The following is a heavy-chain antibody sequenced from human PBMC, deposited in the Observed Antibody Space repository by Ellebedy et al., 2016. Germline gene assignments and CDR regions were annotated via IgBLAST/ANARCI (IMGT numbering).Heavy chain of an antibody. CDR1: GFTFSSYS. CDR2: TSSSSSTI. CDR3: ARVSYYYDSSGYYMGHGIDY. D-gene: IGHD3-22*01. J-gene: IGHJ4*02. V-gene: IGHV3-48*01. Sequence: ETLSLTCAASGFTFSSYSMNWVRQAPGKGLEWVSYTSSSSSTIYYADSVKGRFTISRDNAKNTLYLQMNSLRAEDTAVYYCARVSYYYDSSGYYMGHGIDYWGQGTLVTVSS.